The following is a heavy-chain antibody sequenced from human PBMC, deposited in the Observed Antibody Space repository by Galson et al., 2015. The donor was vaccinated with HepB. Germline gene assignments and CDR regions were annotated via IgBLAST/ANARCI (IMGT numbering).Heavy chain of an antibody. Sequence: SVKVSCKASGYTFTSYGISWVRQAPGQGLEWMGWISAYNGNTNYAQKLQGRVTMTTDTSTSTAYMELRSLRAEDTAVYYCARDVNLRYFGDAFDIWGQGTMVTVSS. J-gene: IGHJ3*02. CDR2: ISAYNGNT. CDR3: ARDVNLRYFGDAFDI. D-gene: IGHD3-9*01. V-gene: IGHV1-18*04. CDR1: GYTFTSYG.